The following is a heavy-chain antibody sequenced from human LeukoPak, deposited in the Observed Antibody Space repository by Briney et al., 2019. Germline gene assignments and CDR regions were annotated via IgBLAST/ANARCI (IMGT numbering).Heavy chain of an antibody. Sequence: SETLSLTCTVSGVSISSGGYYWSWIRQPPGKGLEWIGYIYHSGSTYYNPSLKSRVTISVDRSKNQFSLKLSSVTAADTAVYYCARGSIAAASYYFDYWGQGTLVTVSS. CDR1: GVSISSGGYY. CDR2: IYHSGST. V-gene: IGHV4-30-2*01. J-gene: IGHJ4*02. D-gene: IGHD6-13*01. CDR3: ARGSIAAASYYFDY.